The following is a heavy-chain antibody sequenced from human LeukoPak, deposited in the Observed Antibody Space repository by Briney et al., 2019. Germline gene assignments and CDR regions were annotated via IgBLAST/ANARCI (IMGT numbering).Heavy chain of an antibody. CDR3: ARESTVGPIQTDALDI. CDR2: INSEETAA. V-gene: IGHV3-74*01. Sequence: GGSLRLSCAASGFTFSTNWMHWVRQAPGKGLVWVSRINSEETAANYADSVQGRFTISRDNANNMLYLQMDSLRAEDTAVYYCARESTVGPIQTDALDIWGQGTMVTVSS. J-gene: IGHJ3*02. D-gene: IGHD1-26*01. CDR1: GFTFSTNW.